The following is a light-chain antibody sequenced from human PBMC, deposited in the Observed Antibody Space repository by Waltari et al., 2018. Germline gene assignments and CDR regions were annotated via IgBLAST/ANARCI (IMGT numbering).Light chain of an antibody. J-gene: IGKJ3*01. Sequence: DIQMTQSPSSLSASVGDKVTITCQASQNIRTYLAWYQQKPGKAPKPLIYKASNLEDGVPSRFSGSGSGTIFTLTISSLQPEDFASYSCQQYHSLPFTFGPGTKVDIK. CDR3: QQYHSLPFT. CDR2: KAS. CDR1: QNIRTY. V-gene: IGKV1-5*01.